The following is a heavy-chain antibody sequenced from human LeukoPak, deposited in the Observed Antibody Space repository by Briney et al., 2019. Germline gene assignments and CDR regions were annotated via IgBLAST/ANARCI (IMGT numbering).Heavy chain of an antibody. Sequence: GASVKVSCKASGYTFTGYYMHWVRQAPGQGLEWMGWINPNNGGTNYAQKFQGRVTMTRDTSISTAYMELSRLRSDDTAVYYCARVLGCSSTSCYVSWFDPWGQGTLVTVSS. CDR3: ARVLGCSSTSCYVSWFDP. CDR2: INPNNGGT. D-gene: IGHD2-2*01. V-gene: IGHV1-2*02. J-gene: IGHJ5*02. CDR1: GYTFTGYY.